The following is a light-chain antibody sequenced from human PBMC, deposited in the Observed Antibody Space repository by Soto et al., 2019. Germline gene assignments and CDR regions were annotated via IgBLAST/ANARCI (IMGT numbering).Light chain of an antibody. CDR3: AAWDDSLSGWV. CDR2: EVS. CDR1: SSDVGYDNY. J-gene: IGLJ3*02. V-gene: IGLV2-14*01. Sequence: QSALTQPASVSGSPGQSITISCTGTSSDVGYDNYVSWFQQHPGKAPKLMIYEVSRRPSGVSNRFSGSKSANTASLAISWLRSEDEADYYCAAWDDSLSGWVFGGGTKLTVL.